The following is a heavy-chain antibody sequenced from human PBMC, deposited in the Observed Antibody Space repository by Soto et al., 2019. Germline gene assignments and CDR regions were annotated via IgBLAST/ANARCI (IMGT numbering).Heavy chain of an antibody. V-gene: IGHV5-51*01. Sequence: HGESLKISCKGSGYSFTSYWIGWVRQMPGKGLEWMGIIYPGDSDTRYSPSFQGQVTISADKSISTAYLQWSSLKASDTAMYYCARHPEWLLSSASSRDYYYYGLDVWCQGTTVSVSS. CDR1: GYSFTSYW. CDR3: ARHPEWLLSSASSRDYYYYGLDV. D-gene: IGHD3-3*01. CDR2: IYPGDSDT. J-gene: IGHJ6*02.